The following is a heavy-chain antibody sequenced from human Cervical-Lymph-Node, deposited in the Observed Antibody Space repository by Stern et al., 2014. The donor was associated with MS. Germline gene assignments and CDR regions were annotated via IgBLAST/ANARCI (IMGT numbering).Heavy chain of an antibody. V-gene: IGHV5-51*01. J-gene: IGHJ3*01. CDR1: AYNFANYW. CDR2: IYPGDSAT. CDR3: TVAYCSTGNCYSSSAF. D-gene: IGHD2-21*01. Sequence: EVQLVQSGAEVKKPGESLKISCKGSAYNFANYWISWVRQMPGKGLEWMGIIYPGDSATRYGPSFQGHVTISSDKSISTAYLQWSSLNVSDTAMYYCTVAYCSTGNCYSSSAFWGQGTMVTVSS.